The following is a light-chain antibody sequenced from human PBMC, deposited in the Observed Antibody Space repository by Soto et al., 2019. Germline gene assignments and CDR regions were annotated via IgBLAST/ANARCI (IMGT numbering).Light chain of an antibody. CDR3: QQRSNWLFT. CDR1: QSVSSY. J-gene: IGKJ3*01. V-gene: IGKV3-11*01. Sequence: EIVLTQSPATLCLSPGERATLSCRASQSVSSYLAWYQQKPGLAPRLLIYDASNRATGIPARFSGSGSGTDFTLTISSLEPEDFAVYYCQQRSNWLFTFGPGTKVDIK. CDR2: DAS.